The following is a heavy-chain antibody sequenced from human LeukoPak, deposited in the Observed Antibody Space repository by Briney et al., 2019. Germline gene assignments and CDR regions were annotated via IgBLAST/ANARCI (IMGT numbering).Heavy chain of an antibody. CDR1: GYSFSIYY. V-gene: IGHV1-46*01. J-gene: IGHJ6*03. Sequence: ASVKDSCKASGYSFSIYYVHWVRQAPGQGLEWMGIIIPSGGSTSYEQNFQGRVTMTKDTSTSTVYMELSSPRSEDTAVYYCARGGVPAANDYYYYMDVWGKGTTVTVSS. CDR2: IIPSGGST. CDR3: ARGGVPAANDYYYYMDV. D-gene: IGHD2-2*01.